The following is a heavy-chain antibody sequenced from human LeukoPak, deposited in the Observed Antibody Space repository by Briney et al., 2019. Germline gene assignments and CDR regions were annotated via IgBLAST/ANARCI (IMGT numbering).Heavy chain of an antibody. Sequence: GGSLRLSCAAPGFSFSTYAMSWVRQAPGKGLEWVSGVNGNGGSTSYADSVKGRFTIFRDNSKNTVYLQMNSLRVEDTAVYYCAKSLYGGCDYWGQGTVVTVSS. CDR2: VNGNGGST. CDR3: AKSLYGGCDY. D-gene: IGHD3-16*02. V-gene: IGHV3-23*01. CDR1: GFSFSTYA. J-gene: IGHJ4*02.